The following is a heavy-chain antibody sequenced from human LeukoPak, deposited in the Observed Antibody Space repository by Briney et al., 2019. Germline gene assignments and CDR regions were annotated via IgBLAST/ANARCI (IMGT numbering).Heavy chain of an antibody. CDR1: GFTYSHYG. V-gene: IGHV3-33*06. D-gene: IGHD4-11*01. CDR2: IWSDGTEK. CDR3: AKDAERGFDYSNSLQY. J-gene: IGHJ4*02. Sequence: GGSLRLSCAASGFTYSHYGMLWVRQAPGKGLEWVAVIWSDGTEKYYGDAVKGRFTISRDNSINTLYLQMNSLTGEDTAVYYCAKDAERGFDYSNSLQYWGQGTLVTVSS.